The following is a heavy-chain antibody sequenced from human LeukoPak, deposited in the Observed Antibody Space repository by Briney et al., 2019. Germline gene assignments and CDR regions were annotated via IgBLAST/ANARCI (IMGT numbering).Heavy chain of an antibody. Sequence: GESLKISCQGSGYSFTTYWIGWVRQMPGRGLDWMGIIYPGDSDTRYSPSFQGQVTISADKSISTAYLQWSSLKASDTAMYYCARQFRDSSGYYSYYFDYWGQGTLVTVSS. V-gene: IGHV5-51*01. D-gene: IGHD3-22*01. CDR2: IYPGDSDT. CDR1: GYSFTTYW. CDR3: ARQFRDSSGYYSYYFDY. J-gene: IGHJ4*02.